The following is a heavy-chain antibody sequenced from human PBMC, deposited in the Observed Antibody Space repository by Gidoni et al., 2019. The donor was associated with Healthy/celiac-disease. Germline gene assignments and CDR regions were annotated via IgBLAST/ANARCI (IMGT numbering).Heavy chain of an antibody. D-gene: IGHD5-12*01. J-gene: IGHJ6*02. V-gene: IGHV1-69*01. CDR2: IIPIFGTA. Sequence: QVQLVQSGAEVKTPGSSVKVSCKASGGTFSSYAISWVRQAPGQGLEWMGGIIPIFGTANYAKKFQGRVTITADESTSTAYMELSSLRSEDTAVYYCARDDVEMATIPRGMDVWGQGTTVTVSS. CDR3: ARDDVEMATIPRGMDV. CDR1: GGTFSSYA.